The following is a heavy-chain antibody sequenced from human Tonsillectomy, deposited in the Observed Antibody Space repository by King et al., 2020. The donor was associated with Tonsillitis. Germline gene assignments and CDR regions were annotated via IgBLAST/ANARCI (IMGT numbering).Heavy chain of an antibody. CDR3: ARDLSSSTWYGGYHYYGMDV. Sequence: VQLQESGPGLVKPSETLSLTCSVSGGSISSYYWSWIRQPAGKGLEWIGRVYASGGTNYNPSLQSRVTMSVDTSKSQFSLQLTSVTAADTAVYYCARDLSSSTWYGGYHYYGMDVWGQGTTVTVSS. CDR1: GGSISSYY. J-gene: IGHJ6*02. V-gene: IGHV4-4*07. CDR2: VYASGGT. D-gene: IGHD6-13*01.